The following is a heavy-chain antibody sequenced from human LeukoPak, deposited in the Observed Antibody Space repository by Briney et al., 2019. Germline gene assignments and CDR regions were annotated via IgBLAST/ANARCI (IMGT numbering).Heavy chain of an antibody. J-gene: IGHJ4*02. Sequence: ASVKVSCKASGYTFTSYDINWVRQATGQGLEWMGWMNPNSGNTGYAQKFQGRVTMTTDTSTSTAYMELRSLRSDDTAVYYCAGSKQYCSGGSCYLLYWGQGTLVTVSS. CDR1: GYTFTSYD. CDR3: AGSKQYCSGGSCYLLY. V-gene: IGHV1-8*01. CDR2: MNPNSGNT. D-gene: IGHD2-15*01.